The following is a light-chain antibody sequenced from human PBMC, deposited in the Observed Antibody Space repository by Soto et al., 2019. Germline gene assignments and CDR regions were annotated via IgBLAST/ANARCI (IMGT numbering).Light chain of an antibody. Sequence: ERWMNQYPATLSVSPGERVTLSWGASKSVARNLAWYQQRPGQAPSLLIFGASTRAPGIPGRFSGSGSGTDLTLTISSLQSEDFGVYYCQHYNNWSITFGQGTRLEI. J-gene: IGKJ5*01. CDR2: GAS. CDR3: QHYNNWSIT. CDR1: KSVARN. V-gene: IGKV3-15*01.